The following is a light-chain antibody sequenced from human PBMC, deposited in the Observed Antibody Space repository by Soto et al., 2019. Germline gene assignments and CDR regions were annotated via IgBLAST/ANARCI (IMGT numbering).Light chain of an antibody. Sequence: EIVMTQSPATLSVSPGERATLSCRASQSVSSNLAWYQQKPGQAPRLLMYGASTRATVIPDRFSGSGSGTEYTLTISSLQSEAFAVYYCQQHNNWPPLTFGQGTNVEIK. CDR2: GAS. CDR1: QSVSSN. CDR3: QQHNNWPPLT. J-gene: IGKJ1*01. V-gene: IGKV3-15*01.